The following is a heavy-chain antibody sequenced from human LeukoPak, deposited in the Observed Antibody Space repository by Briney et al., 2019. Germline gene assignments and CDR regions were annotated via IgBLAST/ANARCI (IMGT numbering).Heavy chain of an antibody. CDR3: ARDKYDYGVPRGFFDY. Sequence: GASVKVSCKASGYTFTSYGISWVRQAPGQGLEWMGWISAYNGNTNYAQKLQGRVTMTTDTSTSTAYMELRSLRSDDTAVYYCARDKYDYGVPRGFFDYWGQGTLVTVSS. CDR1: GYTFTSYG. J-gene: IGHJ4*02. CDR2: ISAYNGNT. V-gene: IGHV1-18*01. D-gene: IGHD4-17*01.